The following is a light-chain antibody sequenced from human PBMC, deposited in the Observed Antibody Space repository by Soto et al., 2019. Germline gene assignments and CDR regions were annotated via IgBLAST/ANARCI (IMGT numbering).Light chain of an antibody. Sequence: DIQLTQSPSSLSASVGDRVTITCRSTEDINKYLNWYQQKVGRPPALLIYKTSDFPIGVPSRFSGSGSGTVYTLTIDGLQPDDIATYYCQQSFGTPFTFGQGTKV. CDR3: QQSFGTPFT. V-gene: IGKV1-39*01. J-gene: IGKJ3*01. CDR2: KTS. CDR1: EDINKY.